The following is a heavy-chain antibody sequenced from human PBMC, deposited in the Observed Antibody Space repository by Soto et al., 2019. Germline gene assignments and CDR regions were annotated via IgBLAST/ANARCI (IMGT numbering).Heavy chain of an antibody. CDR1: GYTFTSYG. J-gene: IGHJ5*02. CDR2: ISAYNGNT. CDR3: ARHKTWTNWFDP. Sequence: ASVKVSCKASGYTFTSYGISWVRQAPGQGLEWMGWISAYNGNTNYAQKLQGRVTMTTDTSTSTAYMELRSLRSDDTAANYCARHKTWTNWFDPWGQGTLVTVSS. V-gene: IGHV1-18*01. D-gene: IGHD5-12*01.